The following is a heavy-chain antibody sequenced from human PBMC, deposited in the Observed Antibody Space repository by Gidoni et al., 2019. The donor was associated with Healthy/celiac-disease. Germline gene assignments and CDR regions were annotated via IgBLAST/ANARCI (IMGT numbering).Heavy chain of an antibody. V-gene: IGHV3-21*01. Sequence: EVQLVESGGGLVKPGGSLRLSCAASGSTFSSYSMNWVRQAPGKGLECVSSISSSSSYIYYAASVKGRFTISRDNAKNSLYLQMNSLRAEDTAVYYCARATTGYPYYYYGMDVWGQGTTVTVSS. CDR3: ARATTGYPYYYYGMDV. D-gene: IGHD3-9*01. CDR1: GSTFSSYS. J-gene: IGHJ6*02. CDR2: ISSSSSYI.